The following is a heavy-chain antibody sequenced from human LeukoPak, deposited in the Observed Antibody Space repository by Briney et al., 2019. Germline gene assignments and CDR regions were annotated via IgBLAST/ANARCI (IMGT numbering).Heavy chain of an antibody. CDR1: GDTFTSYG. Sequence: ASVKVSCKASGDTFTSYGISWVRQAPGQGLEWMGWISAYNGNTNYAQKLQGRVTMTTDTSTSTAYMELRSLRSDDTAVYYCARGSRTSMLYGKYCYYGMDVWGQGTTVTVSS. D-gene: IGHD2-8*01. V-gene: IGHV1-18*01. CDR2: ISAYNGNT. J-gene: IGHJ6*02. CDR3: ARGSRTSMLYGKYCYYGMDV.